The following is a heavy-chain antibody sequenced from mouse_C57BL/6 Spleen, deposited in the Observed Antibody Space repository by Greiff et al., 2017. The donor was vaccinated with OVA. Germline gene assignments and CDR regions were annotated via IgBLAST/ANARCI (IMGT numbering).Heavy chain of an antibody. Sequence: QVQLKESGPGLVQPSQSLSITCTVSGFSLTSYGVHWVRQSPGKGLEWLGVIWRGGSTDYNAAFISRLSISKDNSKSQVFFKMNSLQADDTAIYYCARNGDYYGSSYGFAYWGQGTLVTVSA. J-gene: IGHJ3*01. D-gene: IGHD1-1*01. V-gene: IGHV2-2*01. CDR2: IWRGGST. CDR1: GFSLTSYG. CDR3: ARNGDYYGSSYGFAY.